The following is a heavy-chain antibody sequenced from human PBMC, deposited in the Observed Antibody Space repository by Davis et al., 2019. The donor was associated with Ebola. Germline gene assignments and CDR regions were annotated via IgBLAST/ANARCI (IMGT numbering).Heavy chain of an antibody. CDR2: IYYSGST. CDR1: GGPISSGGYY. V-gene: IGHV4-31*03. Sequence: PSETLSLTCTVSGGPISSGGYYWSWIRQHLGKGLERIVYIYYSGSTYYNPSLKSRVTISVDTSKNQFSLKLSSVTAADTAVYYCARGGDYYCSSTSCPFDCWGQGTLVTVSS. J-gene: IGHJ4*02. D-gene: IGHD2-2*01. CDR3: ARGGDYYCSSTSCPFDC.